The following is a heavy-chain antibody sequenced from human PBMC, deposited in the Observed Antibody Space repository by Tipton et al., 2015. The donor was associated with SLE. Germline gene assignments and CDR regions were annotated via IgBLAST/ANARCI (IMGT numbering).Heavy chain of an antibody. CDR2: MNPNSGNT. J-gene: IGHJ5*02. CDR3: VRSWTTRWFDP. D-gene: IGHD1-1*01. Sequence: QVQLVQSGPEVKKPGASVRVSCKASGYTFTTYDINWVRQATGQGLEWMGWMNPNSGNTGYAQKFQGRVTMTRNTSISTAYMELSSLRYDDTAVYYCVRSWTTRWFDPWGQGTLVTVSS. V-gene: IGHV1-8*01. CDR1: GYTFTTYD.